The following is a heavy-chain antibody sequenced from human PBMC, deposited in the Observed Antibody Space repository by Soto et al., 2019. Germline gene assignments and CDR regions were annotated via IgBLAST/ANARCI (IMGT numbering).Heavy chain of an antibody. CDR2: ISYDGSNK. CDR1: GFTFSSYA. CDR3: ARDLHRVDNWNYVDYYYGMDV. V-gene: IGHV3-30-3*01. D-gene: IGHD1-7*01. Sequence: QVQLVESGGGVVQPGRSLRLSCAASGFTFSSYAMHWVRQAPGKGLEWVAVISYDGSNKYYADSVKGRFTISRDNSKNTLYLQMNSLRAEDTAVYYCARDLHRVDNWNYVDYYYGMDVW. J-gene: IGHJ6*01.